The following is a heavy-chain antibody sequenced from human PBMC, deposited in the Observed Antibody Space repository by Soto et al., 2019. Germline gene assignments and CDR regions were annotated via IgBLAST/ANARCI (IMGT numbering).Heavy chain of an antibody. CDR3: AKSRPNYYYYYGMDV. Sequence: QVQLQESGPGLVKPSETLSLTCTVSGGSISSYYWSWIRQPPGKGLEWIGYIFYSGSTNYNPSLKSRVTLSVDTSKNQFSLKLSSVTAADTAVYYCAKSRPNYYYYYGMDVWGQGTKVTVSS. CDR2: IFYSGST. V-gene: IGHV4-59*01. CDR1: GGSISSYY. J-gene: IGHJ6*02.